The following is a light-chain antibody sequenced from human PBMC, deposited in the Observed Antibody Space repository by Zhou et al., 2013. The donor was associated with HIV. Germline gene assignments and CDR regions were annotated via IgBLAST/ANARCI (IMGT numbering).Light chain of an antibody. V-gene: IGKV1-5*03. CDR2: QAS. CDR1: QSIRSW. CDR3: QQYNSYWT. Sequence: IQLTQSPSTLSASVGDRVTISCRASQSIRSWLAWYQQKPGNAPRLLIYQASRLQGGVPSRFSGSGSGTEFTLTINSLQPDDFATYYCQQYNSYWTFGQGTKVEIK. J-gene: IGKJ1*01.